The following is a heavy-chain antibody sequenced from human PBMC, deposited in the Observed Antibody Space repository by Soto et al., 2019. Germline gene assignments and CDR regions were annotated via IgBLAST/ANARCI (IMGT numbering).Heavy chain of an antibody. J-gene: IGHJ6*02. CDR1: GFTFRSYA. CDR2: ISWSSGSI. V-gene: IGHV3-9*01. CDR3: ARTTVTTGFYYGMDL. D-gene: IGHD4-17*01. Sequence: HPGGSLRLSCAASGFTFRSYAMSWVRQAPGKGLEWVSGISWSSGSIGYAASVKGRFTISRDNDGNSLFLQMNGLRSDDTALYYCARTTVTTGFYYGMDLWGQGTMVTVSS.